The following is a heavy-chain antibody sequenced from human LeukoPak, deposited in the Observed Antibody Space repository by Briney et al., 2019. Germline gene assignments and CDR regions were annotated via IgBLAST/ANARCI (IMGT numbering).Heavy chain of an antibody. CDR3: ARVGTSTDDY. CDR1: GYTFTNFG. CDR2: ISGNNDNT. Sequence: ASVKVSCKASGYTFTNFGISWVRQAPGQGLEWMGWISGNNDNTNYAQKFQGRVTMTTDTSTSTAYMELKSLRADDTAVYYCARVGTSTDDYWGQGTLVTVSS. V-gene: IGHV1-18*01. J-gene: IGHJ4*02. D-gene: IGHD2-2*01.